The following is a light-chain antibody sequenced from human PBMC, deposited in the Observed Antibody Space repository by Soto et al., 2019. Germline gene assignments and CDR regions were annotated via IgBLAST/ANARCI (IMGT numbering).Light chain of an antibody. V-gene: IGLV2-14*01. Sequence: QSVLTQPASVSGSPGQSITISCTGTSSDIGSYNYVSWYQQHPGKAPKLMTYDVSNRPSGASDRFSGSKSGNTASLTISGLQAEDEADYYCCSYTSTRTYVFGSGTKVTVL. CDR3: CSYTSTRTYV. CDR2: DVS. CDR1: SSDIGSYNY. J-gene: IGLJ1*01.